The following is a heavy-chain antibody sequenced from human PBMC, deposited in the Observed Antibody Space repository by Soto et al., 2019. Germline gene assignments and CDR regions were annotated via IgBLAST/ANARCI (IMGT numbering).Heavy chain of an antibody. J-gene: IGHJ6*02. Sequence: EVRLVESGGGLVQPGGSLRLSCAASGFTFRNYWMHWVRQAPGKGLVWVSRVNSDGDTTYYADSVKGRFTISRDNAKNTMNLQMNSLGAEDTAVYYCASNYAYAEGYYFYGIDVWGQGTTVTVSS. CDR3: ASNYAYAEGYYFYGIDV. V-gene: IGHV3-74*01. CDR1: GFTFRNYW. D-gene: IGHD3-16*01. CDR2: VNSDGDTT.